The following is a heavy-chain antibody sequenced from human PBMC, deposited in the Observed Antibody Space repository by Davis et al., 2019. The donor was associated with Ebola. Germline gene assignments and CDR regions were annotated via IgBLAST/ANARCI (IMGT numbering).Heavy chain of an antibody. Sequence: ASVKVSCKASGYTFTSYAIHWVRQAPGQRLEWMGWINAGNGNTKYSQKFQGRVTITSDTSASTAYMELSSLRSEDTAVYYCARGDPLSYGDYIYWGQGTLVTVSS. CDR2: INAGNGNT. CDR3: ARGDPLSYGDYIY. CDR1: GYTFTSYA. V-gene: IGHV1-3*01. J-gene: IGHJ4*02. D-gene: IGHD4-17*01.